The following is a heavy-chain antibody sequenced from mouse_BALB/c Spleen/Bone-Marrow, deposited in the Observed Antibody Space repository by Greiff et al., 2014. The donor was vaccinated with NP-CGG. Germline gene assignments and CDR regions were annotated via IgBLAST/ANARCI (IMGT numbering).Heavy chain of an antibody. Sequence: EVKVEESGPGLVKPSQSLSLTCSVTGYSITNGYYWNWIRQFPGNKLEWMAYITYDGSSDYNPSLKNRISITRDTSKNQFFLKLNSVTTEDTSTYYCAMGHYAMDYWGQGTSVTVSS. CDR1: GYSITNGYY. CDR3: AMGHYAMDY. V-gene: IGHV3-6*02. CDR2: ITYDGSS. J-gene: IGHJ4*01.